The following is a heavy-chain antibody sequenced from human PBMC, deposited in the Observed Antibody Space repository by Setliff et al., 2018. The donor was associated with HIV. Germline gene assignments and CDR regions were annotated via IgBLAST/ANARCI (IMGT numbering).Heavy chain of an antibody. Sequence: SETLSLTCAVYGGTFSDYSWTWIRRPPGKGLEWIGEIHHSGRTEYNPSLTGRISMSVDSSKNQFSLRMSSVAAADTAVYYCARGRCTGGTCSGRYSYLRIDVWGKGTTVTVS. CDR3: ARGRCTGGTCSGRYSYLRIDV. CDR2: IHHSGRT. D-gene: IGHD2-8*02. CDR1: GGTFSDYS. J-gene: IGHJ6*03. V-gene: IGHV4-34*01.